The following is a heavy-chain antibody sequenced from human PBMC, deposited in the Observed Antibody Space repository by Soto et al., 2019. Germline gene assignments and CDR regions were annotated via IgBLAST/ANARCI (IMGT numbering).Heavy chain of an antibody. Sequence: GGSLRLSCAASGFTFSSYWMHLVRQAPGKGLVWVSRINSDGSSTSYADSVKGRFTISRDNAKNTLYLQMNSLRAEDTAVYYCARSPYSSGWYVGYYYYYGMDVWGQGTTVTVSS. V-gene: IGHV3-74*01. J-gene: IGHJ6*02. CDR3: ARSPYSSGWYVGYYYYYGMDV. CDR1: GFTFSSYW. CDR2: INSDGSST. D-gene: IGHD6-19*01.